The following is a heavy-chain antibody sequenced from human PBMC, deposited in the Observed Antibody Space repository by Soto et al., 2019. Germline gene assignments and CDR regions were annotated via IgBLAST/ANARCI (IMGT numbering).Heavy chain of an antibody. CDR3: AKRPVLAAISVLPYFDY. Sequence: PGGSLRLSCAASGFTFSNYAMSWVRQAPGKGLEWVSAISGSGGSTYYADSVTGRFTISRDNSKNTLFLQMNSLRAEDTAFYFCAKRPVLAAISVLPYFDYWGQGTLVTVSS. CDR1: GFTFSNYA. J-gene: IGHJ4*02. CDR2: ISGSGGST. D-gene: IGHD3-3*02. V-gene: IGHV3-23*01.